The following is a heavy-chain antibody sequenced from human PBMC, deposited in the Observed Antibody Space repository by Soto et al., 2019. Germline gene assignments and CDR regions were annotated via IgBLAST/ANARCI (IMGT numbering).Heavy chain of an antibody. CDR1: GGSINGGRYY. V-gene: IGHV4-31*03. CDR3: ARDRGFGMDA. Sequence: QVSLQESGPGLVKPSQTLSLTCTVSGGSINGGRYYWNWIRQHPGKGLEWIGYIYESGTIDYNPSLKSRVIISEDTSKIQFSLSLISVTAADTAVYYCARDRGFGMDAWGQGTMVIVSS. J-gene: IGHJ6*02. CDR2: IYESGTI.